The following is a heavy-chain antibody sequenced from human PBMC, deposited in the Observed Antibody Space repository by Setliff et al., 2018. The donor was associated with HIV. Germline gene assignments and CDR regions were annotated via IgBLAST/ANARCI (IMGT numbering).Heavy chain of an antibody. CDR3: ATIAAAGLDAFDI. V-gene: IGHV4-4*02. CDR2: IYHSGNT. J-gene: IGHJ3*02. D-gene: IGHD6-13*01. CDR1: GGYISSSNW. Sequence: PSETLSLTCAVSGGYISSSNWWSWVRQPPGKGLEWIGEIYHSGNTYYNPSLKSRVTMSLDTSKNQFSLKLNSVTAADTAVYYCATIAAAGLDAFDIWGQGTMVTVSS.